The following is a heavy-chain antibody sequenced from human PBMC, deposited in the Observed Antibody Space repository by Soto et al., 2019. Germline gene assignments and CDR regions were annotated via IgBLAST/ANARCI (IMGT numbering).Heavy chain of an antibody. V-gene: IGHV3-21*01. CDR2: ISSSSSYI. CDR3: ARDDYGDYDYYGMDV. Sequence: WGSRSVARGASRWCSIRCTLNYVHQAPGKGLEWVSSISSSSSYIYYADSVKGRFTISRDNAKNSLYLQMNSLRAEDTAVYYCARDDYGDYDYYGMDVWGQGTTVTVSS. CDR1: RWCSIRCT. D-gene: IGHD4-17*01. J-gene: IGHJ6*02.